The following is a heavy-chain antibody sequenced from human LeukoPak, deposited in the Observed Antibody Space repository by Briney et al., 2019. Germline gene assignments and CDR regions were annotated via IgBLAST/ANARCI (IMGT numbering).Heavy chain of an antibody. Sequence: GGSLRLSCAASGFTFSSYWMSWVRQAPGKGLEWVANIKQDGSEKYYVDSVKGRFTISRDNAKNSLYLQMNSLRAEDTAVYYCAKNGWFGELSQRLDYWGQGTLVTVSS. J-gene: IGHJ4*02. CDR1: GFTFSSYW. CDR2: IKQDGSEK. V-gene: IGHV3-7*01. CDR3: AKNGWFGELSQRLDY. D-gene: IGHD3-10*01.